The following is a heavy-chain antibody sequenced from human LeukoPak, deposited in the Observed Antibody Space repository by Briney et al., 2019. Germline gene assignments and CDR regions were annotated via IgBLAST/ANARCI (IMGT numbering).Heavy chain of an antibody. CDR1: GGSISSSSYY. CDR2: IYYSGST. CDR3: ARAVCKGRSGYCSDGSHLYFDY. Sequence: SETLSLTCTVSGGSISSSSYYWGWIRQPPGKGLEWIGSIYYSGSTYYNPSLKSRVTISVDTSKNQFSLKLSSVTAADTAVYYCARAVCKGRSGYCSDGSHLYFDYWGQGALVTVSS. V-gene: IGHV4-39*07. J-gene: IGHJ4*02. D-gene: IGHD2-15*01.